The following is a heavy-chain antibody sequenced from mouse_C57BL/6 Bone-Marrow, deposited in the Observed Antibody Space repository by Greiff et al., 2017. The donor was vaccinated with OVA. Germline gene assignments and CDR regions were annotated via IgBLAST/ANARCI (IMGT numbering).Heavy chain of an antibody. CDR2: ISYDGSN. CDR3: ARRDYYYGSSFFYYAMDY. V-gene: IGHV3-6*01. Sequence: EVQLQQSGPGLVKPSQSLSLTCSVTGYSITSGYYWNWIRQFPGNKLEWMGYISYDGSNNYNQSLKNRISITRDTSKNQFFLKLNSVTTEDTATYYCARRDYYYGSSFFYYAMDYWGQGTSVTVSS. J-gene: IGHJ4*01. D-gene: IGHD1-1*01. CDR1: GYSITSGYY.